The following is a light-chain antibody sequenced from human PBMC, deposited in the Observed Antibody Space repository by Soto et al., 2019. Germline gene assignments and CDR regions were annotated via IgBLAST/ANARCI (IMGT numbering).Light chain of an antibody. CDR1: QSVTSSY. CDR2: GAS. CDR3: QQYGSSPYT. J-gene: IGKJ2*01. Sequence: EIVLTQSPGTLSLSPGERATLSCRASQSVTSSYLAWYQHKRGQAPRLLIYGASSRATGIPDRFGGSGSGPDFTLTISRLEPEDFAVYYCQQYGSSPYTFGQGPKLEIK. V-gene: IGKV3-20*01.